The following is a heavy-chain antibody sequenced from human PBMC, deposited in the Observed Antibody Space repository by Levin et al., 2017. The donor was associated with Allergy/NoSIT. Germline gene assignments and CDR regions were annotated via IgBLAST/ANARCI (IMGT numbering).Heavy chain of an antibody. J-gene: IGHJ4*02. CDR3: ASGESYSSGWYNY. D-gene: IGHD6-19*01. Sequence: GESLKISCAASGFTFSDYYMSWIRQAPGKGLEWVSYISSSGSTMYYADSVKGRFTISRDNAKNSLYLQMNSLRAEDTAVYYCASGESYSSGWYNYWGQGTLVTVSS. CDR2: ISSSGSTM. V-gene: IGHV3-11*01. CDR1: GFTFSDYY.